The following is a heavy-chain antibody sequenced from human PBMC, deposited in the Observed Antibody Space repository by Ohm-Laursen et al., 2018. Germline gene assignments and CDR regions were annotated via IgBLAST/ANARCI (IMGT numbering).Heavy chain of an antibody. J-gene: IGHJ4*02. D-gene: IGHD3-10*01. CDR1: GFTFSSYA. CDR2: ISGSGGST. V-gene: IGHV3-23*01. CDR3: AKGLVYYYGSGSFD. Sequence: SLRLSCAASGFTFSSYAMSWVRQAPGKGLEWVSAISGSGGSTYYADSVKGRFTISRDNSKNTVFLQMNSLRAEDTAVYYCAKGLVYYYGSGSFDWGQGTLVTVTS.